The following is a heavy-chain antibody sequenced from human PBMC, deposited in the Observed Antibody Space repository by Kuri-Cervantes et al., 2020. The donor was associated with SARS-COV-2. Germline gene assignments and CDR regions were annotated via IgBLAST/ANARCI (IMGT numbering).Heavy chain of an antibody. CDR2: IIPILGIA. D-gene: IGHD3-10*02. V-gene: IGHV1-69*10. CDR3: ARCLFGELMADY. CDR1: GGTFSSYA. J-gene: IGHJ4*02. Sequence: SVKVSCKASGGTFSSYAISWVRQAPGQGLEWMGGIIPILGIANYAQKFQGRVTMTTDTSTSTAYMELRSLRSDDTAVYYCARCLFGELMADYWGQGTLVTVSS.